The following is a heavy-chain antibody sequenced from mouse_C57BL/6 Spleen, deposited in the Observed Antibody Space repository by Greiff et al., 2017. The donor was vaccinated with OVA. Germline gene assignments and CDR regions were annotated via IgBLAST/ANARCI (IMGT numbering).Heavy chain of an antibody. CDR2: IDPSDSYT. J-gene: IGHJ1*03. CDR1: GYTFTSYW. CDR3: ARNYGSSYGGYFDV. V-gene: IGHV1-50*01. Sequence: VQLQQPGAELVKPGASVKLSCKASGYTFTSYWMQWVKQRPGQGLEWIGEIDPSDSYTNYNQKFKGKATLTVDTSSSTAYMQLSSLTSEDSAVYYCARNYGSSYGGYFDVWGTGTTVTVSS. D-gene: IGHD1-1*01.